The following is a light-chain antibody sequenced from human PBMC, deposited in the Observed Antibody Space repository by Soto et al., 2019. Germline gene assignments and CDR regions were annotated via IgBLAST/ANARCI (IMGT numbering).Light chain of an antibody. Sequence: VLTQSPGTLSLSPGEKATLSCRASQSVNSNYLAWYQQKPGQAPRLLIFGASSRATGIPDRFSGSGSGTDFTLTISRLEPEDFAVYYCQQYGSSPRTFGQGTKLEIK. CDR2: GAS. CDR1: QSVNSNY. V-gene: IGKV3-20*01. CDR3: QQYGSSPRT. J-gene: IGKJ2*01.